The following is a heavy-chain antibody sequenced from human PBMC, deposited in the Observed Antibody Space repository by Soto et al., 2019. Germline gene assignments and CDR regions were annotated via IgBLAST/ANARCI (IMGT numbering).Heavy chain of an antibody. J-gene: IGHJ4*02. CDR1: GFTFDDYT. CDR3: AKDNRPAAGGYLGIAVAGPFDY. CDR2: ISWDGGST. Sequence: GGSLRLSCAASGFTFDDYTMHWVRQAPGKGLEWVSLISWDGGSTYYADSVKGRFTISRDNSKNSLYLQMNSLRTEDTALYYCAKDNRPAAGGYLGIAVAGPFDYWGQGTLVTVSS. D-gene: IGHD6-19*01. V-gene: IGHV3-43*01.